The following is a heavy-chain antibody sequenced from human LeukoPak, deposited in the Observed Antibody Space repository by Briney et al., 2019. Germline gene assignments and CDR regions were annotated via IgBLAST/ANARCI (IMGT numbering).Heavy chain of an antibody. Sequence: GGSLRLSCTASGFTFGDYAMSWFRQAPGKGLEWVGFIRSKAYGGTTEYAASVKGRFTISRDDSKNTLYLQMNSLKTEDTAVYYCTPATGYFDYWGQGTLVTVSS. CDR1: GFTFGDYA. J-gene: IGHJ4*02. CDR2: IRSKAYGGTT. CDR3: TPATGYFDY. V-gene: IGHV3-49*03. D-gene: IGHD4-17*01.